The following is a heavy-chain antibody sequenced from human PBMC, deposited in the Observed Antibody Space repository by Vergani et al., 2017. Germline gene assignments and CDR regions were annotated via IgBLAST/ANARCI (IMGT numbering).Heavy chain of an antibody. J-gene: IGHJ4*02. Sequence: QVQLQQWGAGLLKPSETLSLTCAVYGGSFSGYYWSWIRQPPGKGLEWIGEINHSGSTNYNPSLKSRVTISVDTSKNKFSLKLSSVTAADTAVYYCARGLVGDCSGGSCSVYYVDYWGQGTLVTVSS. D-gene: IGHD2-15*01. CDR1: GGSFSGYY. CDR3: ARGLVGDCSGGSCSVYYVDY. V-gene: IGHV4-34*01. CDR2: INHSGST.